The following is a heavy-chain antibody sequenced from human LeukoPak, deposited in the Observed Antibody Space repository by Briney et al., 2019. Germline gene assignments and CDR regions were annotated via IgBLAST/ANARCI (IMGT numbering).Heavy chain of an antibody. CDR3: ARVPLRVQDYYYYYYMDV. Sequence: PSETLSLTCTVSGGSISSHYWSWIRQPPGKGLEWIGYIYYSGSTNYNPSLKSRVTISVDTSKNQFSLKLSSVTAADTAVYYCARVPLRVQDYYYYYYMDVWGKGTTVTVSS. D-gene: IGHD1-1*01. V-gene: IGHV4-59*11. CDR1: GGSISSHY. CDR2: IYYSGST. J-gene: IGHJ6*03.